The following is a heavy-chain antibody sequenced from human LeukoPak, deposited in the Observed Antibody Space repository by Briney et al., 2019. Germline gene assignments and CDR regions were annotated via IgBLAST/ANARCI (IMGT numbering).Heavy chain of an antibody. D-gene: IGHD1/OR15-1a*01. V-gene: IGHV3-30*18. J-gene: IGHJ4*02. CDR2: ISYDGSNK. CDR1: GFTFSSSG. Sequence: GGSLRLSCAAFGFTFSSSGMRWVRQAPRKGLEWVVGISYDGSNKNYADSVKGRFTISRDNSKNTLYLQMNSLRAEDTAVFYYAKDLLGQDHDYWGQGTRVSVSS. CDR3: AKDLLGQDHDY.